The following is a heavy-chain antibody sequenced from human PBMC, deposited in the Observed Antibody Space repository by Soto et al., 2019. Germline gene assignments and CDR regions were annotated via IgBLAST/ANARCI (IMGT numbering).Heavy chain of an antibody. CDR1: GGSISSYY. Sequence: SETLSLTCTVSGGSISSYYWSWIRQPPGKGLEWIGYIYYSGSTNYNPSLKSRVTISVDTSKNQFSLKLSSVTAADTAVYYCARDRVRFEEGDYYYYYMDVWGKGTTVTVSS. J-gene: IGHJ6*03. CDR3: ARDRVRFEEGDYYYYYMDV. D-gene: IGHD3-10*01. V-gene: IGHV4-59*01. CDR2: IYYSGST.